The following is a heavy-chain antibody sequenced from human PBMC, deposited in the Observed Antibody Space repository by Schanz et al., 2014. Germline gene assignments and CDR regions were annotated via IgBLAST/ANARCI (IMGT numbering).Heavy chain of an antibody. J-gene: IGHJ4*02. V-gene: IGHV3-23*01. Sequence: VQLLQFGGGVVQPGRSLRLSSAASGFTFSSYAMTWVRQAPGKGLEWVSSISHSGGSKYYADSVKGRFTISRDNSENTLELQMNSLSADDTAVFYCASPSGYSDYGTYFDFWGQGTLVTVSS. CDR1: GFTFSSYA. CDR3: ASPSGYSDYGTYFDF. D-gene: IGHD5-12*01. CDR2: ISHSGGSK.